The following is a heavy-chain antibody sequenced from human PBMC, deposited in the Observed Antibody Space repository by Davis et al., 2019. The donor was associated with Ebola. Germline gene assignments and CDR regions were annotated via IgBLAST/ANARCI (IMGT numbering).Heavy chain of an antibody. Sequence: MPSESLSLTCPVYGGSFSGYYWSWIRQPPGKGLEWYGEIEHSGSTNYNPSLTRRVTISVDTSKNQFSLKLSSVTAADTAVYYRARGPSFLGMDVWGQGTTVTVSS. CDR3: ARGPSFLGMDV. CDR1: GGSFSGYY. J-gene: IGHJ6*02. V-gene: IGHV4-34*01. CDR2: IEHSGST.